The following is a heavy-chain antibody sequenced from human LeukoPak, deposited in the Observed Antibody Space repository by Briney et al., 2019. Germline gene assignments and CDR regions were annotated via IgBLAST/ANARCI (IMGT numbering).Heavy chain of an antibody. CDR3: ARDGYYYDSSGYYSAEYFQH. V-gene: IGHV4-59*01. J-gene: IGHJ1*01. Sequence: SETLSLTCTVSGGSISSYYWSWIRQPPGKGLEWIGYIYYSGSTNYNPSLKSRVTISVDTSKNQFSLKLSSVTAADTAVYYCARDGYYYDSSGYYSAEYFQHWGQGTLVTVSS. D-gene: IGHD3-22*01. CDR2: IYYSGST. CDR1: GGSISSYY.